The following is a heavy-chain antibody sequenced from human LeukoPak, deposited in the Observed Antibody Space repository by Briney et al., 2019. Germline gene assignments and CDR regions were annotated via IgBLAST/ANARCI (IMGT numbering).Heavy chain of an antibody. Sequence: PSETLSLTCTVSGGSISSYYRSWIRQPPGKGLEWIGYIYYSGSTNYNPSLKSRVTISVDTSKNQFSLKLSSVTAADTAVYYCARHARKEWLQPDFDYWGRGTLVTVSS. CDR1: GGSISSYY. CDR2: IYYSGST. J-gene: IGHJ4*02. CDR3: ARHARKEWLQPDFDY. D-gene: IGHD5-24*01. V-gene: IGHV4-59*08.